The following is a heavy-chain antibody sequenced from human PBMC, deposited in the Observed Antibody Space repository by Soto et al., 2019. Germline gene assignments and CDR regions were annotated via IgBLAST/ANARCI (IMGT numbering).Heavy chain of an antibody. Sequence: EVQLLESGGGLVQPGGSLRLSCAASGFTLRSYAMRWVRQAPGKGLEWVSAISGSGGTTYYADSVKGRFTISRDTSKNTLYLQMNSLRAEDTAIYYCAKVERYYYDSSGYYSSPLFWGQGTLVTVSS. CDR2: ISGSGGTT. J-gene: IGHJ4*02. D-gene: IGHD3-22*01. V-gene: IGHV3-23*01. CDR1: GFTLRSYA. CDR3: AKVERYYYDSSGYYSSPLF.